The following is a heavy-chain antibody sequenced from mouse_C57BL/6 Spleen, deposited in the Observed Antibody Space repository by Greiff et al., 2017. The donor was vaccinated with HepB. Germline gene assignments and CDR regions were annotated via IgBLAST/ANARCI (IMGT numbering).Heavy chain of an antibody. CDR2: IDPSDSYT. CDR3: ASGRLRRRVPFAY. V-gene: IGHV1-50*01. J-gene: IGHJ3*01. Sequence: VQLQQPGAELVKPGASVKLSCKASGYTFTSYWMQWVKQRPGQGLEWIGEIDPSDSYTNYNQKFKGKATLTVDTSSSTAYMQISSLTSEDSAVYYCASGRLRRRVPFAYWGQGTLVTVSA. CDR1: GYTFTSYW. D-gene: IGHD2-4*01.